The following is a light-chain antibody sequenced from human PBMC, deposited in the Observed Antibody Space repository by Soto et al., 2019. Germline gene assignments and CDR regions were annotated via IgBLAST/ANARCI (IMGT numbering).Light chain of an antibody. CDR3: SSYAGSNILYV. CDR1: SSDVGGYNY. V-gene: IGLV2-8*01. Sequence: ALTQPPSASGSPGQSVTISCTGTSSDVGGYNYVSWYQQHPGKAPKLMIYEVSKRPSGVPDRFSGSKSGNTASLTVSGLQAEDEADYYCSSYAGSNILYVFGTGTKVTVL. J-gene: IGLJ1*01. CDR2: EVS.